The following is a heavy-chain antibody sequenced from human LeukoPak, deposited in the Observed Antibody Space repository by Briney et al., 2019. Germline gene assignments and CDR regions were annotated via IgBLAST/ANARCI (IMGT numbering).Heavy chain of an antibody. Sequence: GGSLRLSCAASGFTFSSYSMNWVRQAPGKGLQWVSSISSSSSYIYYADSVKGRFTISRDNAKNSLYLQMSSLRAEDTAVYYCARDSLHPSSLHYYFDYWGQGTLVTASS. D-gene: IGHD6-6*01. J-gene: IGHJ4*02. CDR2: ISSSSSYI. V-gene: IGHV3-21*01. CDR3: ARDSLHPSSLHYYFDY. CDR1: GFTFSSYS.